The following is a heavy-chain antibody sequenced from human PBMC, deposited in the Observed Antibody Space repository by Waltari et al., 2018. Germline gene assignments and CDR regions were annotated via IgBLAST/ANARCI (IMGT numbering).Heavy chain of an antibody. J-gene: IGHJ2*01. CDR3: ARHNEGISAIGTVAWYFDV. V-gene: IGHV5-10-1*03. CDR2: IYPRESYT. Sequence: EVQLVQSGAEVKKPGESLRISCKGSGYNFDHYWITWVRQMPGRGLEWMGRIYPRESYTNYSPSFEGHVTFSVDKSTATAFLQWSSLKTSDSATYYCARHNEGISAIGTVAWYFDVWGRGTLLTVSS. CDR1: GYNFDHYW. D-gene: IGHD6-19*01.